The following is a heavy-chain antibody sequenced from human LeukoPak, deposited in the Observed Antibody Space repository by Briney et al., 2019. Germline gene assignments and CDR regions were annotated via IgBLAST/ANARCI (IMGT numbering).Heavy chain of an antibody. CDR3: ARENIVVVPAAMIEVGWDRNWFDP. CDR1: GGTFSSYA. Sequence: SVKVSCKASGGTFSSYAISWVRQAPGQGLEWMGGIIPIFGTANYAQRFQGRVTITADESTSTAYMELSSLRSEDTAVYYCARENIVVVPAAMIEVGWDRNWFDPWGQGTLVTVSS. D-gene: IGHD2-2*01. V-gene: IGHV1-69*01. J-gene: IGHJ5*02. CDR2: IIPIFGTA.